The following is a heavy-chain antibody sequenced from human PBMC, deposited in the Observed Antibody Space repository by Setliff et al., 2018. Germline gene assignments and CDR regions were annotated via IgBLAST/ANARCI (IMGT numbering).Heavy chain of an antibody. J-gene: IGHJ1*01. CDR1: VDSISSSTYY. Sequence: SETLSLTCTVSVDSISSSTYYWGWIRQPPGKGLEWIGSVYYSGTTKYNPSLGSRVTISVDASKNQFSRKLSSVTAADTAVYYCARHKTGAVGTGEHFQHWGQGTQVTVSS. V-gene: IGHV4-39*01. D-gene: IGHD6-19*01. CDR3: ARHKTGAVGTGEHFQH. CDR2: VYYSGTT.